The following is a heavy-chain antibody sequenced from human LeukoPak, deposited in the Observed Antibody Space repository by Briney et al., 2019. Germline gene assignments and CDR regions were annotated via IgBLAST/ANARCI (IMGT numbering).Heavy chain of an antibody. V-gene: IGHV1-18*01. CDR1: GYTFTSYG. J-gene: IGHJ4*02. Sequence: ASVKVSCKASGYTFTSYGISWVRQAPGQGLEWMGWISAYNGNTNYAQKLQGRVTMTTDTSTSTAYMELRSLRSDDTAAYYCARDLGRYCSSTSCPAWGQGTLVTVSS. CDR3: ARDLGRYCSSTSCPA. D-gene: IGHD2-2*01. CDR2: ISAYNGNT.